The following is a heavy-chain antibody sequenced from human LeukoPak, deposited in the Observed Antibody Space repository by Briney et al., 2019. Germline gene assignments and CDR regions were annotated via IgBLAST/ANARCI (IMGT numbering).Heavy chain of an antibody. CDR1: GFTFGDYA. Sequence: GGSLRLSCTASGFTFGDYAMSWFRQAPGKGLEWVGFIRSKAYGGTTEYAASVKGRFTISRDDSKSIAYLQMNSLETEDTAVYYCTRDEMASTRVYWGQGTLVTVSS. CDR3: TRDEMASTRVY. J-gene: IGHJ4*02. CDR2: IRSKAYGGTT. D-gene: IGHD5-24*01. V-gene: IGHV3-49*03.